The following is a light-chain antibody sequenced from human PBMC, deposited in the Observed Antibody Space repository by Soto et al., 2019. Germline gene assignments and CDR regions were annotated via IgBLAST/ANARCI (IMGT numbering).Light chain of an antibody. CDR3: QQYYTYWHM. CDR1: QSISTY. Sequence: SVGDRVTITCRASQSISTYLNWYQQKPGKAPKLLIYAASSLQSGVPSTFSGSGSGTEFTLTISSLQPDDFATYYCQQYYTYWHMFGQGTKVDIK. CDR2: AAS. V-gene: IGKV1-39*01. J-gene: IGKJ1*01.